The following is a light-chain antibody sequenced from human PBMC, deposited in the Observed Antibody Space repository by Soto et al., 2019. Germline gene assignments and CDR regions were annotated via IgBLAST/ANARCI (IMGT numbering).Light chain of an antibody. CDR3: SSYAGSNTYV. CDR1: SSDIGNYNF. Sequence: QSLLTQPPSASGSPGQSVAVSCTGTSSDIGNYNFVSWYQQHPGKAPKLMIYEVSKRPSGVPDRFSGSKSGNTASLTVSGLQAEDEADYYCSSYAGSNTYVFGTGTKDTVL. V-gene: IGLV2-8*01. J-gene: IGLJ1*01. CDR2: EVS.